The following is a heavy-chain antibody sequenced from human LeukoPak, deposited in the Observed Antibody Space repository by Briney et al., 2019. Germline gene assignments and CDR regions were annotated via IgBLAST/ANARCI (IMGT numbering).Heavy chain of an antibody. CDR3: ARHSGERAATGFDY. Sequence: MPSETLSLTCTVSGGSISGGRYYLAWIRQPPGKGLEWIAYIYYSGSTNYNPSLKSRVTISVDTSKNQFSLKLTSVTAADTAVYYCARHSGERAATGFDYWGQGTLVTVSS. J-gene: IGHJ4*02. D-gene: IGHD6-13*01. V-gene: IGHV4-61*05. CDR2: IYYSGST. CDR1: GGSISGGRYY.